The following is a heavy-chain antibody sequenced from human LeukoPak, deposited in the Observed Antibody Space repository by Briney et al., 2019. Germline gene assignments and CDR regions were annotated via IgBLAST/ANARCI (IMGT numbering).Heavy chain of an antibody. CDR2: ISGSGGST. CDR1: GFTFSSYA. V-gene: IGHV3-23*01. CDR3: ARVWAAAGDFDY. Sequence: GGSLRLSCAASGFTFSSYAMSWVRQAPGKGLEWVSAISGSGGSTDYADSVKGRFTISRDNAKNSLYLQMNSLRAEDTAVYYCARVWAAAGDFDYWGQGTLVTVSS. D-gene: IGHD6-13*01. J-gene: IGHJ4*02.